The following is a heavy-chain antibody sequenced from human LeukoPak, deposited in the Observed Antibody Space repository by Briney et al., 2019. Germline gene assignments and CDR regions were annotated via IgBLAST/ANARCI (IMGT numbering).Heavy chain of an antibody. CDR3: AVLDGGVTFDI. V-gene: IGHV3-30*01. D-gene: IGHD2-8*02. CDR1: GFTFSNYA. CDR2: ISSGGTYE. Sequence: GGSLRLSCAASGFTFSNYAMHWVRQAPGKGLEWVSLISSGGTYEYYADSVKGRFTISRDNSKNTLYLQLNSLRAEDTAVYYCAVLDGGVTFDIWGQGTMVTVSS. J-gene: IGHJ3*02.